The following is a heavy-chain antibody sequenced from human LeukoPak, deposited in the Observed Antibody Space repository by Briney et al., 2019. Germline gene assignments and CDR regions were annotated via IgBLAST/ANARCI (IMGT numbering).Heavy chain of an antibody. CDR2: IYYSGST. CDR3: ASEAFSGSSRGGDAFDI. CDR1: GGSISSTNYY. D-gene: IGHD1-26*01. Sequence: SETLSLTCTVSGGSISSTNYYWGWIRQPPGKGLEWIGSIYYSGSTYYNPSLKSRVTISVDTSKNQFSLKLSSVTAADTAVYYCASEAFSGSSRGGDAFDIWGQGTMVTVSS. J-gene: IGHJ3*02. V-gene: IGHV4-39*07.